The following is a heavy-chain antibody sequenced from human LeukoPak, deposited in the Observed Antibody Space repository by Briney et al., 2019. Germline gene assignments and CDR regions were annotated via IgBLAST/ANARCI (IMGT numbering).Heavy chain of an antibody. CDR3: ARLPDRSIWLDF. V-gene: IGHV4-4*09. CDR2: IYTSGRT. CDR1: GGSIRYYF. D-gene: IGHD6-13*01. Sequence: SETLSLTCTVSGGSIRYYFWSWIRQPPGKGLEWIGCIYTSGRTNYNPSLKSRVTISVDTSKNQFSLRLRSVTAADTAVYYCARLPDRSIWLDFWGRGTLVTVSS. J-gene: IGHJ5*01.